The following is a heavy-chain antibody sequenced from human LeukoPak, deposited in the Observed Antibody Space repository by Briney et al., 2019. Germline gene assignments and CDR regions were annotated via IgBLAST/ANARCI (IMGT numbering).Heavy chain of an antibody. CDR2: INYSGSTST. Sequence: PSETLSLTCTVSGGSISSYYWSWIRQPPGKGLEWIGYINYSGSTSTNYNPSLKSRVTISVDTSKNQFSLKLSSVTAADTAVYYCARGLLGWFDPWGQGTLVTVSS. CDR1: GGSISSYY. J-gene: IGHJ5*02. CDR3: ARGLLGWFDP. V-gene: IGHV4-59*01. D-gene: IGHD2-8*02.